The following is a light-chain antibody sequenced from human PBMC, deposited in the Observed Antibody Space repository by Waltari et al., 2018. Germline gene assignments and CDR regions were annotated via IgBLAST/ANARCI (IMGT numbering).Light chain of an antibody. Sequence: SSELTQDPAVSVALGQTVRITCPGDSLRRYYASWYQQRPGQAPLLVLYGQDNRPSGSPDRFSGSTSGNTASLTITGAQAEDEADYYCLSRDTSSTRLFGGGTRLTV. CDR2: GQD. CDR3: LSRDTSSTRL. J-gene: IGLJ2*01. CDR1: SLRRYY. V-gene: IGLV3-19*01.